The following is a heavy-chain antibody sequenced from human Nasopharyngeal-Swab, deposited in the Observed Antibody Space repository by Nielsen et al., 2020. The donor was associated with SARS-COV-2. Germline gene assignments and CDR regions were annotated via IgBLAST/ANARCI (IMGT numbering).Heavy chain of an antibody. J-gene: IGHJ3*01. V-gene: IGHV1-2*06. D-gene: IGHD4-23*01. CDR3: ARTTISSGGRAFDF. Sequence: ASVKVSCKASGYTFTDSYIHWVRHAPGQGLEYMGRINPNSGGTDFAQKFQGRVTMTRDTSISTAYMELKSLGSDDTAVYYCARTTISSGGRAFDFWGQGTLVTVSS. CDR1: GYTFTDSY. CDR2: INPNSGGT.